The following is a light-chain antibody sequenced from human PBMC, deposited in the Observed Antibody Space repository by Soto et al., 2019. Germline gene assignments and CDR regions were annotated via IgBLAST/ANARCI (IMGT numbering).Light chain of an antibody. J-gene: IGLJ1*01. V-gene: IGLV2-14*01. CDR3: SSHTSYNPRV. Sequence: QSALTQPASVSGSPGQSIAISCTGTSSDVGGYNYVSWYQQHPGKAPKLMIHEVSNRPSGVSDRFSGSKSGNTASLTISGLQADDEADYYGSSHTSYNPRVFGTGTKVTVL. CDR1: SSDVGGYNY. CDR2: EVS.